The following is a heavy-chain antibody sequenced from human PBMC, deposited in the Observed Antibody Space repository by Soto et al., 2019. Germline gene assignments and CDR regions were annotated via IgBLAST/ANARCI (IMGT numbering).Heavy chain of an antibody. Sequence: EVQLVESGGGLVKPGGSPRLSCAASGFTFSSYSMNWVRQAPGKGLEWVSSISSSSSYIYYADSVKGRFTISRDNAKNSLYLQMNSLRAEDTAVYYCARDHQQLVGYYGMDVWGQGTTVTVSS. CDR1: GFTFSSYS. D-gene: IGHD6-6*01. J-gene: IGHJ6*02. CDR3: ARDHQQLVGYYGMDV. CDR2: ISSSSSYI. V-gene: IGHV3-21*01.